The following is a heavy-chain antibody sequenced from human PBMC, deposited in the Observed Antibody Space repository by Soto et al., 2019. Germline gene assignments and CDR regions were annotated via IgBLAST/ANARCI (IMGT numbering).Heavy chain of an antibody. Sequence: LSLTCGVSGGSISSSSYYWGWIRQPPGKGLEWIGSIYYSGSTYYNPSLKSRVTISVDTSKNQFSLKLSSVTAADTAVYYCARPARRWYYHYGMDVWGQGTTVTVSS. CDR3: ARPARRWYYHYGMDV. J-gene: IGHJ6*02. V-gene: IGHV4-39*01. D-gene: IGHD6-6*01. CDR2: IYYSGST. CDR1: GGSISSSSYY.